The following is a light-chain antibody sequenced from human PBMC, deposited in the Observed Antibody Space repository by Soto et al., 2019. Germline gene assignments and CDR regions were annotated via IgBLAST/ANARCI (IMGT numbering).Light chain of an antibody. CDR2: GAS. CDR1: QDIRKY. CDR3: QMCDSAHALT. V-gene: IGKV1-27*01. Sequence: DIQMTQSPSSLSASVGDRVTITCRASQDIRKYVAWYQQKSGKVPQVLIYGASTLQSGVPSRFSGSGSGTEFSLIISNLQPEDAATYYCQMCDSAHALTFGGGTKVDIK. J-gene: IGKJ4*01.